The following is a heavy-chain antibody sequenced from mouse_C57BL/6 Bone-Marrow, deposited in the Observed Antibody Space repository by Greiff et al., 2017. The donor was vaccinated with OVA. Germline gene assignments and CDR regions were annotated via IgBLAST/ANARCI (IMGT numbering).Heavy chain of an antibody. CDR3: ARDAAGGYYAMDY. CDR2: SRNKANDYTT. Sequence: EVQGVESGGGLVQSGRSLRLSCATSGFTFSDFYMEWVRQAPGKGLEWIAASRNKANDYTTEYSASVKGRFIVSRDTSQSILYLQMNALRAEDTAIYYCARDAAGGYYAMDYWGQGTSVTVSS. V-gene: IGHV7-1*01. J-gene: IGHJ4*01. CDR1: GFTFSDFY.